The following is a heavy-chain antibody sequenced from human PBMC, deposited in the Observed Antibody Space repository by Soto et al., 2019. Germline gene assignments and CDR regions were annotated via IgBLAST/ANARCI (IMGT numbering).Heavy chain of an antibody. J-gene: IGHJ4*02. Sequence: ASVKVSCKVSGYTLTELSMHWVRQAPGKGLEWMGGFDPEDGETIYAQKFQGRVTMTEDTSTDTAYMELSSLRSEDTDVYYCATGWRGLSLGTCLDYWGQGTLVTVSS. V-gene: IGHV1-24*01. CDR3: ATGWRGLSLGTCLDY. CDR2: FDPEDGET. D-gene: IGHD3-16*02. CDR1: GYTLTELS.